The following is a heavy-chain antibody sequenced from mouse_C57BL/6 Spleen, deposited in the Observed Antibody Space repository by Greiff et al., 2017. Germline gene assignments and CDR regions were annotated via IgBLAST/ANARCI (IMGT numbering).Heavy chain of an antibody. Sequence: EVQLQESGGGLVKPGGSLKLSCAASGFTFSDYGMHWVRPAPEKGLEWVAYISSGSSTIYYADTVKGRFTISRDNAKNTLFLQMTSLRSEDTAMYYCARPLFAYWGQGTLVTVSA. J-gene: IGHJ3*01. CDR2: ISSGSSTI. CDR3: ARPLFAY. CDR1: GFTFSDYG. V-gene: IGHV5-17*01.